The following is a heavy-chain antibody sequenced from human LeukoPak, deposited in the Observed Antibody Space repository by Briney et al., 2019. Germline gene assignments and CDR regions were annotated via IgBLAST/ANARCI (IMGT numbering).Heavy chain of an antibody. CDR3: ARLSTDNVVLPGAMAYYFDC. CDR1: AGAITSQY. J-gene: IGHJ4*02. Sequence: SETLSLTCTVSAGAITSQYWSWIRQSPGKGLEFIGYINYSGSTSYNPSLKSRVAISVDTSKNQFSLKLSSVTAADTAMYFCARLSTDNVVLPGAMAYYFDCWGQRTLVTVSS. D-gene: IGHD2-2*01. CDR2: INYSGST. V-gene: IGHV4-59*08.